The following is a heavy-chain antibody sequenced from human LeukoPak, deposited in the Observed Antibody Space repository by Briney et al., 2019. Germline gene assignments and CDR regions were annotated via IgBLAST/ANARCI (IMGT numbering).Heavy chain of an antibody. CDR1: GFTFSSYA. CDR3: AKGDKPVIAMVKFDY. J-gene: IGHJ4*02. Sequence: GGSLRLSCAASGFTFSSYAMNWVRQAPGKGLEWVSGISGSGTNTYYADSVKGRFTISRDNSKNTLYMQMNSLRAEDTAVYYCAKGDKPVIAMVKFDYWGQGTLVTVSS. CDR2: ISGSGTNT. V-gene: IGHV3-23*01. D-gene: IGHD5-18*01.